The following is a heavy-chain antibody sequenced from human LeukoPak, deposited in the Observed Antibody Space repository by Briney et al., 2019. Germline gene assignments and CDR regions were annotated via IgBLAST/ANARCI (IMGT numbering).Heavy chain of an antibody. D-gene: IGHD6-6*01. CDR3: ARDHIAARPGFYYYYYMDV. CDR1: GYSISSGNY. Sequence: SETLSLTCSVSGYSISSGNYWGWIRLPPGKGLQWIGSIYHSGSTYYNPSLKSRVTISVDTSKNQFSLQLNSVTPEDTAVYYCARDHIAARPGFYYYYYMDVWGKGTTVTVSS. CDR2: IYHSGST. V-gene: IGHV4-38-2*02. J-gene: IGHJ6*03.